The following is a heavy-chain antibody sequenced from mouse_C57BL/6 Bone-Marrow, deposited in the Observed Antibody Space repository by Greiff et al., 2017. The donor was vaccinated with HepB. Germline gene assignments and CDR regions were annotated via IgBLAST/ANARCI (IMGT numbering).Heavy chain of an antibody. CDR2: IYPRSGNT. V-gene: IGHV1-81*01. CDR3: ARVPNWGDY. J-gene: IGHJ2*01. D-gene: IGHD4-1*01. Sequence: VKLMESGAELARPGASVKLSCKASGYTFTSYGISWVKQRTGQGLEWIGEIYPRSGNTYYNEKFKGKATLTADKSSSTAYMELRSLTSEDSAVYFCARVPNWGDYWGQGTTLTVSS. CDR1: GYTFTSYG.